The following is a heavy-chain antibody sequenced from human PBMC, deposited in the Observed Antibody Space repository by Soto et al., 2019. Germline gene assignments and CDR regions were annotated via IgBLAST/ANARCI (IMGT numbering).Heavy chain of an antibody. CDR1: GFTFSNAW. CDR2: IKSKTDGGTT. D-gene: IGHD3-10*01. CDR3: TTPRDWWFGELLYGMDV. Sequence: GGSLRLSCAASGFTFSNAWMNWVRQAPGKGLEWVGRIKSKTDGGTTDYAAPVKGRFTISRDDSKNTLYLQMNSLKTEDTAVYYCTTPRDWWFGELLYGMDVWGQGTTVTVSS. V-gene: IGHV3-15*07. J-gene: IGHJ6*02.